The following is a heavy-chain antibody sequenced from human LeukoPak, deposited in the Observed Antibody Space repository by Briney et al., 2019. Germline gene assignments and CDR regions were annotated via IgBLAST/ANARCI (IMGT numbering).Heavy chain of an antibody. V-gene: IGHV3-9*01. Sequence: PGGSLRLSCAASGFSFDDCVMHWVRQAPGKGLEWVSGISWNSGNIGYADSVKGRFTISRDNAKNSLYLQMNSLRGEDTALYYCAKDSGRNYYYYMDVWGKGTTVTVSS. CDR2: ISWNSGNI. J-gene: IGHJ6*03. CDR1: GFSFDDCV. D-gene: IGHD2-15*01. CDR3: AKDSGRNYYYYMDV.